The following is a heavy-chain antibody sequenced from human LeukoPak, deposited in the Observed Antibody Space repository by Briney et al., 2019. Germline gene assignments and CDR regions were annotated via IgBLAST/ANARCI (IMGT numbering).Heavy chain of an antibody. CDR2: ISYDGSNK. D-gene: IGHD3-10*01. Sequence: GGSLRLSCAASGFTFSSYAMHWVRQAPGKGLEWVAVISYDGSNKYYADSVKGRFTISRDNSKNTLYLQMTSLKTEDTAVYYCTSQERHYGSGSYYMNSWGQGTLVTVSS. CDR3: TSQERHYGSGSYYMNS. CDR1: GFTFSSYA. J-gene: IGHJ4*02. V-gene: IGHV3-30*04.